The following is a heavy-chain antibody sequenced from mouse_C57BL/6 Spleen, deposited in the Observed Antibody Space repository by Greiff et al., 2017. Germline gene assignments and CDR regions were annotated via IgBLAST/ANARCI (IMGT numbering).Heavy chain of an antibody. CDR1: GYTFTSYW. Sequence: QVQLQQPGAELVMPGASVKLSCKASGYTFTSYWMHWVKQRPGQGLEWIGEIDPSDSYTNYNQKFKGKSTLTVGKSTSTAYMQLSSLTSEDSAVYYCARRRNDYDDGHWYFDGWGTGTTVTVSS. J-gene: IGHJ1*03. D-gene: IGHD2-4*01. V-gene: IGHV1-69*01. CDR3: ARRRNDYDDGHWYFDG. CDR2: IDPSDSYT.